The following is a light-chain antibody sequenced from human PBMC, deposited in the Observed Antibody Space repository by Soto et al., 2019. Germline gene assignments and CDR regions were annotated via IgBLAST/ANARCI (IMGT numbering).Light chain of an antibody. CDR3: QQYDKWPPGT. V-gene: IGKV3-15*01. CDR2: GAS. Sequence: DIVMTQSPATLSVSPGERATLSCRASQSVSSYLAWYQQKPGQAPRLLIYGASSRATGIPARFSGTGSGTEFTLTISSLQSEDFEIYYCQQYDKWPPGTFGQGTKVEIK. J-gene: IGKJ1*01. CDR1: QSVSSY.